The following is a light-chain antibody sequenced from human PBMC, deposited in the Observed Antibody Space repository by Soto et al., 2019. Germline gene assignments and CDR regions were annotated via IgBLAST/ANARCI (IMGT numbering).Light chain of an antibody. V-gene: IGKV3-11*01. CDR2: DAS. CDR1: QSVSSY. CDR3: QHYHSSPIS. Sequence: EIVLTQSPATLSLSPGERATLSCRASQSVSSYLAWYQQKPGQAPRLLIYDASNRATGIPARFSGSGSGTDFTLTISRLEPEDFAVFYCQHYHSSPISFGQGTRLEIK. J-gene: IGKJ5*01.